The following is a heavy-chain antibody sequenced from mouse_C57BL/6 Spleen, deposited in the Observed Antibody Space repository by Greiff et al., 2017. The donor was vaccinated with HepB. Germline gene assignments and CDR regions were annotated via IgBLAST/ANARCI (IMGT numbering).Heavy chain of an antibody. CDR2: INPNNGGT. Sequence: VQLQQSGPELVKPGASVKISCKASGYTFTDYYMNWVKQSHGKSLEWIGDINPNNGGTSYNQKFKGKATLTVDKSSSTAYMELRSLTSEDSAVYYCADSSDNYYAMDYWGQGTSVTVSS. V-gene: IGHV1-26*01. D-gene: IGHD3-2*02. J-gene: IGHJ4*01. CDR1: GYTFTDYY. CDR3: ADSSDNYYAMDY.